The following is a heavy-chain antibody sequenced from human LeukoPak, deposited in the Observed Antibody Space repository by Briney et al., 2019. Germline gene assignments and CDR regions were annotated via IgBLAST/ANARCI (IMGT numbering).Heavy chain of an antibody. J-gene: IGHJ6*02. CDR3: ARITDCSGGSCYYYYGMDV. D-gene: IGHD2-15*01. V-gene: IGHV1-2*02. CDR2: INPNSGGT. CDR1: GYTFTGYY. Sequence: ASVKVSCKASGYTFTGYYVHWVRQAPGQGLEWMGWINPNSGGTNYAQKFQGRVTMTRDTSISTAYMELSRLRSDDTAVYYCARITDCSGGSCYYYYGMDVWGQGTTVTVSS.